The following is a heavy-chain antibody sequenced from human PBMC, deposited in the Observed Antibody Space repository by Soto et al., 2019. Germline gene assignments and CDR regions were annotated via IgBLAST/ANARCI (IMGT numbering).Heavy chain of an antibody. Sequence: SETLSLTCTVSGGSISSGDYYWSWIRQPPGKGLEWIGYIYYSGSTYYNPSLKSRVTISVDTSKNQFSLKLSSVTAADTAVYYCARVRDGRYGMAYYDSSGYRFDSRYYFDYWGQGTLVTVSS. CDR1: GGSISSGDYY. J-gene: IGHJ4*02. CDR2: IYYSGST. D-gene: IGHD3-22*01. V-gene: IGHV4-30-4*01. CDR3: ARVRDGRYGMAYYDSSGYRFDSRYYFDY.